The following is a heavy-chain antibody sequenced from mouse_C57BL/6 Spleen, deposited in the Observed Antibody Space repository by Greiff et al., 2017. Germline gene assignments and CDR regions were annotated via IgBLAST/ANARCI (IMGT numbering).Heavy chain of an antibody. J-gene: IGHJ4*01. Sequence: EVMLVESGGDLVKPGGSLKLSCAASGFTFSSYGMSWVRQTPDKRLEWVATISSGGSYTYYPDSVKGRFTISRDNAKNTLYLQMSSLKSEDTAMYYCASLYYYGPDAMDYWGQGTSVTVSS. CDR1: GFTFSSYG. CDR2: ISSGGSYT. V-gene: IGHV5-6*01. D-gene: IGHD1-1*01. CDR3: ASLYYYGPDAMDY.